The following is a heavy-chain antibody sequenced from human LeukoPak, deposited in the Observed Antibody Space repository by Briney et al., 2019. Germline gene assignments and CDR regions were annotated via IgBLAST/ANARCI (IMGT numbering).Heavy chain of an antibody. CDR1: GYTFTSYG. CDR3: ARLPTVNDAFDI. CDR2: ISAYNGNT. V-gene: IGHV1-18*01. Sequence: ASVKVSCKASGYTFTSYGISWVRQAPGQGLEWMGWISAYNGNTNYAQKLRGRVTMTTDTSTSTAYMELRSLRSDDTAVYYCARLPTVNDAFDIWGQGTMVTVSS. D-gene: IGHD4-11*01. J-gene: IGHJ3*02.